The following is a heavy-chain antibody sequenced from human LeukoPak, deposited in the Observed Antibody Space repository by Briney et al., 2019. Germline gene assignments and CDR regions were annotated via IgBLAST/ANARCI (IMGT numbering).Heavy chain of an antibody. CDR3: AKDKRLYGDYVPYGGSDY. Sequence: PGRSLRLSCAASGFTFSSYAMHWVRQAPGKGLEWVAVISYDGSNKYYADSVKGRFTISRDNSKNTLYLQMNSLRAEDTAAYYCAKDKRLYGDYVPYGGSDYWGQGTLVTVSS. CDR1: GFTFSSYA. CDR2: ISYDGSNK. V-gene: IGHV3-30*04. D-gene: IGHD4-17*01. J-gene: IGHJ4*02.